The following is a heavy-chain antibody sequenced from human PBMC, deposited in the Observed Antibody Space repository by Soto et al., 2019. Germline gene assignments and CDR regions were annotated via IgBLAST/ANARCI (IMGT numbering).Heavy chain of an antibody. V-gene: IGHV4-30-4*01. CDR2: IYYSGST. Sequence: QVQLQESGPGLVKPSQTLSLTCTVSGGSISSGDYYWSWIRQPPGKGLEWIGYIYYSGSTYYNPSLKSRVTISVDTSKNQFSLKLSSVTAADTAVYYCASGEGSGWYDSVSPFDYWGQGTLVTVSS. CDR1: GGSISSGDYY. D-gene: IGHD6-19*01. CDR3: ASGEGSGWYDSVSPFDY. J-gene: IGHJ4*02.